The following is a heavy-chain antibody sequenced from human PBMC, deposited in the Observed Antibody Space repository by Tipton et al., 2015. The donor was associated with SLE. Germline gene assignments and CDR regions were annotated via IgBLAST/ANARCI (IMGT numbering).Heavy chain of an antibody. D-gene: IGHD6-19*01. CDR3: ATSHERHSSGCTFDY. V-gene: IGHV4-59*02. CDR2: ISYSGST. Sequence: TLSLTCTVSGGSVSSRYWSWIRQPPGKGLEWIGYISYSGSTNYNPSLKSRVTISVDTSKNQFSLKLSSVTAADTAVYYCATSHERHSSGCTFDYWGQGTLVTVSS. CDR1: GGSVSSRY. J-gene: IGHJ4*02.